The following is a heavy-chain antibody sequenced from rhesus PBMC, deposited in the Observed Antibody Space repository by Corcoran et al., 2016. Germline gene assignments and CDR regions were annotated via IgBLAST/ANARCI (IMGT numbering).Heavy chain of an antibody. Sequence: QVQLVQSGPEGKQPGASVKVSCRASGYSFTTVGMTGVRPVPGQGVGWMEWTYPHTRNPMYAPGFTERFVFSFYTSLSTIYLQINGLKGADTAFYYCVRYGGYSNYVWYFDLWGPGTPITISS. J-gene: IGHJ2*01. CDR3: VRYGGYSNYVWYFDL. D-gene: IGHD4-23*01. V-gene: IGHV7-193*02. CDR2: TYPHTRNP. CDR1: GYSFTTVG.